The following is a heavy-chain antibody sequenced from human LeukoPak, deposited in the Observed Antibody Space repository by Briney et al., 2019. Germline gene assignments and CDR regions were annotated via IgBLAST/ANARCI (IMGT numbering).Heavy chain of an antibody. CDR2: INHSGST. CDR3: ASVLRHYGSGKFFDY. J-gene: IGHJ4*02. V-gene: IGHV4-34*01. CDR1: GGSFSGYY. Sequence: SETLSLTCAVYGGSFSGYYWSWIRQPPGKGLEWIGEINHSGSTNYNPSLKSRVTISVDTSKNQFSLKLSSVTAADTAVYYCASVLRHYGSGKFFDYWGQGTLVTVSS. D-gene: IGHD3-10*01.